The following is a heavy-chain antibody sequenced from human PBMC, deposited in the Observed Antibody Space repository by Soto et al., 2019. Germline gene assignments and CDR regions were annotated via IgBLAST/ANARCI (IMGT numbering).Heavy chain of an antibody. V-gene: IGHV4-34*01. D-gene: IGHD3-10*01. CDR1: GGSFSGYY. CDR3: ARGPLGFWGNSGRRVFDI. Sequence: PSETLSLTCAVYGGSFSGYYWTWIRQPPGKGLEWIGEINHSGSTNYNPSLKSRVTISVDTSKNQFSLKLSSVTAADTAVYYCARGPLGFWGNSGRRVFDIWGQGTMVTVSS. J-gene: IGHJ3*02. CDR2: INHSGST.